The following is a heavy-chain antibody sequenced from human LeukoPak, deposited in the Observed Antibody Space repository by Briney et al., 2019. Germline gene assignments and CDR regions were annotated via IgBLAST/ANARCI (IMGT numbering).Heavy chain of an antibody. J-gene: IGHJ4*02. V-gene: IGHV3-23*01. CDR1: GFTFSNYG. CDR3: AKGDYYDFDY. D-gene: IGHD3-10*01. CDR2: ITSGGGIT. Sequence: PGGSLRLSCAASGFTFSNYGMNWVRQAPGKGLEWVSIITSGGGITYYADSVKGRFTISRDNSKNTLYLQMNSLRAEDTAVYYCAKGDYYDFDYWGQGTLVTVSS.